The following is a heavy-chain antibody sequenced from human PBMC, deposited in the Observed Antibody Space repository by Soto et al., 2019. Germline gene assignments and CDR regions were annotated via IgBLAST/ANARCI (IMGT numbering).Heavy chain of an antibody. CDR2: IYYSGNT. CDR3: ARVSGKYSSSWPPVDY. CDR1: GGSISGSSYY. D-gene: IGHD6-13*01. V-gene: IGHV4-39*07. J-gene: IGHJ4*02. Sequence: SETLSLTCTVSGGSISGSSYYWGWIRQPPGKGLEWIGSIYYSGNTYYNPSLKSRVTISVDTSKNQFSLKLSSVTAADTAVYYCARVSGKYSSSWPPVDYWGQGTLVTVSS.